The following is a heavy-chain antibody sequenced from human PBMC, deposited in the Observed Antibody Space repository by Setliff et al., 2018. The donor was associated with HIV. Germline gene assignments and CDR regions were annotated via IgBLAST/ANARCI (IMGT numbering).Heavy chain of an antibody. CDR2: ISGSGGST. CDR3: AKDGISGGAYPPYYFDY. CDR1: GFLFSRYA. J-gene: IGHJ4*01. D-gene: IGHD2-15*01. Sequence: GSLRLSCAASGFLFSRYAMSWVRQAPGKGLEWVSVISGSGGSTFYADSVKGRFTISRDNSKNTLYLQMNGLRVEDTAVYYCAKDGISGGAYPPYYFDYWGHGTLVTVSS. V-gene: IGHV3-23*01.